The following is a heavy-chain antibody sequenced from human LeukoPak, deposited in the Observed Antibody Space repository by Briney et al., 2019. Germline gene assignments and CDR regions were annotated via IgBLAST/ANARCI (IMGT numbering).Heavy chain of an antibody. D-gene: IGHD6-13*01. CDR2: IKYDEIEK. CDR1: GFDFGSYW. Sequence: GGSLRLSCAASGFDFGSYWMSWVRQTPGKGLEWVANIKYDEIEKYHVDSVKGRFTISRDNAKNSLYLQMNSLRAEDTAVYYCAKAAGIAAAGTFDYWGQGTLVTVSS. J-gene: IGHJ4*02. V-gene: IGHV3-7*03. CDR3: AKAAGIAAAGTFDY.